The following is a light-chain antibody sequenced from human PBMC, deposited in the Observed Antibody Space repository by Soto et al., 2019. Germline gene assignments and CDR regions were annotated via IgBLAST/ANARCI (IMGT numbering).Light chain of an antibody. CDR2: GAS. CDR1: QSVSSN. Sequence: ELVRTQSPATLSVSPGERATLSGRASQSVSSNLAWYQPKPGQAPSLLIYGASTRATGIPARFSGSGSGTEFTLTISSLKSEDFAVYYCQQYNNPSTFGQGTKVHIK. CDR3: QQYNNPST. V-gene: IGKV3-15*01. J-gene: IGKJ1*01.